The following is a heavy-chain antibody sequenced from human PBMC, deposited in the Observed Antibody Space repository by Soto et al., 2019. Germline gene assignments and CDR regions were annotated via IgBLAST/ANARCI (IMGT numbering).Heavy chain of an antibody. D-gene: IGHD3-22*01. J-gene: IGHJ4*02. V-gene: IGHV4-39*01. CDR1: GGSISSSSYY. CDR2: IYYSGST. CDR3: ARHWRYYDSSGYLMGPFDY. Sequence: PSETLSLTCTVSGGSISSSSYYWGWIRQPPGKGLEWIGSIYYSGSTYYNPSLKSRVTISVDTSKNQFSLKLSSVTAADTAVYYCARHWRYYDSSGYLMGPFDYWGQGTLVTV.